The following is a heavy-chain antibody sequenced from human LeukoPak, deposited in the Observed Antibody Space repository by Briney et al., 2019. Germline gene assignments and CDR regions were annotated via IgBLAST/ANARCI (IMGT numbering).Heavy chain of an antibody. J-gene: IGHJ3*02. CDR1: GDSFSSHY. D-gene: IGHD4-17*01. Sequence: SETLSLTCTASGDSFSSHYWTWIRQPPWKGLEWIGYISYIGSTNYNPSLKSRVTISIDTSKNQFTLKLTSVTAADTAVYYCARDLVTVTKGFDIWGQGTMVSVSS. V-gene: IGHV4-59*11. CDR3: ARDLVTVTKGFDI. CDR2: ISYIGST.